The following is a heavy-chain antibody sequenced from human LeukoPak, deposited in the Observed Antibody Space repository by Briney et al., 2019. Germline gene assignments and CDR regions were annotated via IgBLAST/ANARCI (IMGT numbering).Heavy chain of an antibody. V-gene: IGHV3-48*03. CDR3: ARAPLGDYYYYYGMDV. D-gene: IGHD3-16*01. J-gene: IGHJ6*02. CDR2: IISSGSTI. CDR1: GFTLSRYE. Sequence: GGALRLSCAASGFTLSRYENKMGRQAPGEGLEWGLYIISSGSTIYYADSVKGRFTISRDNAKNSLYLQMNSLRAEDTAVYYCARAPLGDYYYYYGMDVWGQGTTVTVSS.